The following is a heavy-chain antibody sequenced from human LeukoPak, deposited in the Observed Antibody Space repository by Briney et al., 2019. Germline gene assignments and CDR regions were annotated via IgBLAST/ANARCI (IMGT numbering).Heavy chain of an antibody. CDR1: GGTFSSYA. D-gene: IGHD2-15*01. V-gene: IGHV1-69*05. Sequence: ASVKASCKASGGTFSSYAISWVRQAPGQGLEWMGGIIPIFGTANYAQKFQGRVTITTDESTSTAYMELSSLRSEDTAVYYCARSRSAGLNYYYYYMDVWGKGTTVTVSS. J-gene: IGHJ6*03. CDR3: ARSRSAGLNYYYYYMDV. CDR2: IIPIFGTA.